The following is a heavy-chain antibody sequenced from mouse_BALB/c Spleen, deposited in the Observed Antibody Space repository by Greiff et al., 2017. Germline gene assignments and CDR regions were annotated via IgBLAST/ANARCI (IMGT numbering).Heavy chain of an antibody. Sequence: QVQLQQPGAELVRPGASVKLSCKASGYTFTSYWINWVKQRPGQGLEWIGNIYPSDSYTNYNQKFKDKATLTVDKSSSTAYMQLSSPTSEDSAVYYCTRSCYGYSWFAYWGQGTLVTVSA. V-gene: IGHV1-69*02. CDR3: TRSCYGYSWFAY. CDR1: GYTFTSYW. D-gene: IGHD2-2*01. J-gene: IGHJ3*01. CDR2: IYPSDSYT.